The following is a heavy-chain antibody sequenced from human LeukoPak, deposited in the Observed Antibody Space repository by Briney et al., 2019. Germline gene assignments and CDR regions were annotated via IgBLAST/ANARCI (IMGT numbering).Heavy chain of an antibody. J-gene: IGHJ4*02. D-gene: IGHD2-2*02. V-gene: IGHV1-3*01. Sequence: ASVKVSCKASGYTFTSYGISWVRQAPGQGLEWMGWINAGNGNTKYSQKFQGRVTITRDTSASTAYMELSSLRSEDTAVYYCARGDIVVVPAAILLDYWGQGTLVTVSS. CDR2: INAGNGNT. CDR3: ARGDIVVVPAAILLDY. CDR1: GYTFTSYG.